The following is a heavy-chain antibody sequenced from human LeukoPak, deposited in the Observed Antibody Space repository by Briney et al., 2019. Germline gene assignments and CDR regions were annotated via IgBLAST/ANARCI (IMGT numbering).Heavy chain of an antibody. CDR3: AKDVDSDVVVPAAIPAYYFDY. J-gene: IGHJ4*02. D-gene: IGHD2-2*02. Sequence: GGSLRLSCAASGFTFSSYAMSWVRQAPGKGPEWVSAISGSGGSTYYADSVKGRFTISRDNSKNTLYLQMNSLRAEDTAVYYCAKDVDSDVVVPAAIPAYYFDYWGQGTLVTVSS. CDR1: GFTFSSYA. V-gene: IGHV3-23*01. CDR2: ISGSGGST.